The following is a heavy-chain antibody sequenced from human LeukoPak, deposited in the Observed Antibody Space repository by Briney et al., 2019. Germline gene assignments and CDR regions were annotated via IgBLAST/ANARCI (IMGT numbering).Heavy chain of an antibody. Sequence: SETLSLTCTVSGGSISSSSYYWGWIRQPPGKGLEWIGYIYYSGSTNYNPSLKSRVTISVDTSKNQFSLKLSSVTAADTAVYYCARGAATLDYWGQGTLVTVSS. CDR3: ARGAATLDY. D-gene: IGHD2-15*01. CDR1: GGSISSSSYY. V-gene: IGHV4-61*05. CDR2: IYYSGST. J-gene: IGHJ4*02.